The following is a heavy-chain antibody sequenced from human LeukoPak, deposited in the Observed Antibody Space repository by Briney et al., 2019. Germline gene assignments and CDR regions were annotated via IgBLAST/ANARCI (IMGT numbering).Heavy chain of an antibody. V-gene: IGHV3-15*01. CDR3: TTDGGSSWYYFDY. Sequence: PGGSLRLSCAASGFTFSNAWMSWVRQAPGKGLEWVGRIKSKTDGGTTDYAAPVKGRFTISRDDSKNTLYLQMNSLKTEDTAVYYCTTDGGSSWYYFDYWGQGTLVTVSS. CDR1: GFTFSNAW. CDR2: IKSKTDGGTT. D-gene: IGHD6-13*01. J-gene: IGHJ4*02.